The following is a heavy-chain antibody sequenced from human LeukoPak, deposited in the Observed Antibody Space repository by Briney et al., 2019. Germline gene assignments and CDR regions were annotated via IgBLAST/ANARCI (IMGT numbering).Heavy chain of an antibody. V-gene: IGHV3-30*04. CDR2: ISYDGSNK. J-gene: IGHJ5*02. Sequence: PGRSLRLSCASSGFTFSSYAMHWVRQAPGKGLEWVAVISYDGSNKYYADSVKRRFTMFRDNSKNTLYLQMIRMRAEDTDVYYCARPKYYGSGCYYFCLGSWGRGTLVTVSS. CDR1: GFTFSSYA. CDR3: ARPKYYGSGCYYFCLGS. D-gene: IGHD3-10*01.